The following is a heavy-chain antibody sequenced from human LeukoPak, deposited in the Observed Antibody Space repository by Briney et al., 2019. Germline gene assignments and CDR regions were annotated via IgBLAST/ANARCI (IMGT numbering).Heavy chain of an antibody. CDR3: ARRKQGPGGDYFDY. CDR2: IYTSGST. D-gene: IGHD3-10*01. Sequence: SETLSLTCTVSGGSISSYYWSWIRQPAGKGLEWIGRIYTSGSTNYNPSLKSRVSMSVDTSKNQFSLKLSSVTAADTAVYYCARRKQGPGGDYFDYWGQGTLVTVSS. V-gene: IGHV4-4*07. CDR1: GGSISSYY. J-gene: IGHJ4*02.